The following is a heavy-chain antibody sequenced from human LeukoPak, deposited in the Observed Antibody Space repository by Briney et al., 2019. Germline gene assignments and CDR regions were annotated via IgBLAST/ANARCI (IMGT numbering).Heavy chain of an antibody. D-gene: IGHD6-19*01. Sequence: ASVKVSCKASGYTFTSYAMNWVRQAPGQGLEWMGWINTNTGNPTYAQGFTGRFVFSLDTSVSTAYLQISSLKAEDTAVYYCARDEYSSGWYHFDYWGQGTLVTVSS. V-gene: IGHV7-4-1*02. CDR3: ARDEYSSGWYHFDY. J-gene: IGHJ4*02. CDR1: GYTFTSYA. CDR2: INTNTGNP.